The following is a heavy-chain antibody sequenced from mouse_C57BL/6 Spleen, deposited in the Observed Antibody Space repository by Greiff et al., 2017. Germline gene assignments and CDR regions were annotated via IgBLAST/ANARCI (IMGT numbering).Heavy chain of an antibody. CDR1: GYTFTSYW. CDR2: IHPTSGST. V-gene: IGHV1-64*01. Sequence: QVQLQQPGAELVKPGASVKLSCTASGYTFTSYWMHWVKQRPGQGLEWIGMIHPTSGSTNYNEKFKSKATLTVDKSSSTAYMQLSSLTSEDSAVYYCVRPPNWEAYFDYWGQGTTLTVSS. CDR3: VRPPNWEAYFDY. D-gene: IGHD4-1*01. J-gene: IGHJ2*01.